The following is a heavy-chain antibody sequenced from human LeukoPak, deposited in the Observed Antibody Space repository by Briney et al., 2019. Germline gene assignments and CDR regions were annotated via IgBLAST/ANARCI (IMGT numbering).Heavy chain of an antibody. V-gene: IGHV1-69*13. CDR1: GGTFISYA. CDR2: IIPIFGTA. D-gene: IGHD2-2*01. CDR3: ARMGPAAIVYWFDP. Sequence: ASVKVSCKASGGTFISYAISWVRQAPGQGLEWMGGIIPIFGTANYAQKFQGRVTITADESTSTAYMELSSLRSEDTAVYYCARMGPAAIVYWFDPWGQGTLVTVSS. J-gene: IGHJ5*02.